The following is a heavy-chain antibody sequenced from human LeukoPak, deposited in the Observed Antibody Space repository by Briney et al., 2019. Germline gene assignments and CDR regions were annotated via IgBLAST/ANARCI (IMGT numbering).Heavy chain of an antibody. Sequence: SETLSLTCTVSGGSISSGAYYWSWIRQHPGKGLEWIGYIYYIGTTYYNPSLKTRVSISEDTSKNQFSLKLSSVTAADTAVYYCARDTGMGYYDSSGYYSDAFDIWDQGTMVTVSS. CDR2: IYYIGTT. CDR1: GGSISSGAYY. D-gene: IGHD3-22*01. J-gene: IGHJ3*02. CDR3: ARDTGMGYYDSSGYYSDAFDI. V-gene: IGHV4-31*03.